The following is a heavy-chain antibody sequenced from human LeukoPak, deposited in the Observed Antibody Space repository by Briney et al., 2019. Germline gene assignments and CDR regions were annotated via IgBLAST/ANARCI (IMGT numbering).Heavy chain of an antibody. CDR3: ARVLRSGRTYYGSGSYYKFDY. Sequence: SETLSLTCAVYGGSFSGYYWSWIRQPPGKGLEWIGEINHSRSTNYNPSLKSRVTISVDTSKNQFSLKLSSVTAADTAVYYCARVLRSGRTYYGSGSYYKFDYWGQGTLVTVSS. V-gene: IGHV4-34*01. J-gene: IGHJ4*02. CDR1: GGSFSGYY. D-gene: IGHD3-10*01. CDR2: INHSRST.